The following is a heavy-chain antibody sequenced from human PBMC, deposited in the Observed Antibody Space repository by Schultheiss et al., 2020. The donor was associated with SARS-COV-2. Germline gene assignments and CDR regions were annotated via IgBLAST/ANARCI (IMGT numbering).Heavy chain of an antibody. CDR3: ARFTNSQVDY. D-gene: IGHD2-8*01. Sequence: GSLRLSCTVSGGSISSYYWSWIRQPAGKGLEWIGRIYTSGSTNYNPSLKSRVTMSVDTSKNQFSLKLSSVTAADTAVYYCARFTNSQVDYWGQGTLVTVSS. V-gene: IGHV4-4*07. CDR1: GGSISSYY. CDR2: IYTSGST. J-gene: IGHJ4*02.